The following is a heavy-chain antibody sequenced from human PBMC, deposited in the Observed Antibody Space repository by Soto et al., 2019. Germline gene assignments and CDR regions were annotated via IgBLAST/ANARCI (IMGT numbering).Heavy chain of an antibody. J-gene: IGHJ4*02. D-gene: IGHD3-10*01. CDR2: ISTSGSS. CDR3: ARGGSGSPFDY. Sequence: QVQLQESGPGLVKPSETLSLTCTVSGGSISNYYWSWIRQPAGKGLEWIGRISTSGSSNYNPSLRSRVTMSVDTSKNQFFLRLSSVTAADTAVYYCARGGSGSPFDYWGQGTLVTVSS. CDR1: GGSISNYY. V-gene: IGHV4-4*07.